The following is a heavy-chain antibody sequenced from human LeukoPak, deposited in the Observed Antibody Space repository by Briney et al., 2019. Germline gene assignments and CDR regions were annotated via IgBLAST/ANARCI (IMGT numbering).Heavy chain of an antibody. J-gene: IGHJ4*02. CDR1: GGTFSSYA. Sequence: VASVKVSCKASGGTFSSYAISWVRQAPGQGLEWMGGIIPIFGTANYAQKFQGRVTITADESTSTAYMELSSLRSEDTAVYYCAREGGSRFDYWGQGTLVTVSS. CDR2: IIPIFGTA. CDR3: AREGGSRFDY. D-gene: IGHD3-16*01. V-gene: IGHV1-69*01.